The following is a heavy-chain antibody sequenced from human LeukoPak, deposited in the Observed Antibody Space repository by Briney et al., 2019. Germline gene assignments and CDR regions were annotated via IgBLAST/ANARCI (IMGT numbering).Heavy chain of an antibody. V-gene: IGHV4-61*02. CDR3: ARGPDILTGYYFYFDY. D-gene: IGHD3-9*01. CDR2: IYTSGST. J-gene: IGHJ4*02. Sequence: SQTLSLTCTVSGGSISSGSYYWSWIRQPAGKGLEWIGRIYTSGSTNYNPSLKSRVTISLDTSKNQLSLKLSSVTAADTAVYYCARGPDILTGYYFYFDYWGQGTLVTVSS. CDR1: GGSISSGSYY.